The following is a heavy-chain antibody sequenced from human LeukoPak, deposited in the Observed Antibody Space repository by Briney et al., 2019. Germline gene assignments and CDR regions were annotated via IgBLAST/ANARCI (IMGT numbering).Heavy chain of an antibody. CDR2: ISGSGGST. Sequence: GGSLRLSCAASGFTFSSYAMSWVRQAPGKGLEWVSAISGSGGSTYYADSVKGRFTISRDNSKNTLYLQMNSLRAEDTAVYYCAKAGPSDPEMIVVVIFDYWGQGTLVTVSS. D-gene: IGHD3-22*01. CDR1: GFTFSSYA. CDR3: AKAGPSDPEMIVVVIFDY. J-gene: IGHJ4*02. V-gene: IGHV3-23*01.